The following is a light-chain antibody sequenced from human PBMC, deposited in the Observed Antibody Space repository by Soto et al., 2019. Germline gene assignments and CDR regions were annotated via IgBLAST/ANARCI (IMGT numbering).Light chain of an antibody. CDR3: QQYGDSTWT. Sequence: EIVMTQSPDTLSVSPGERATLSCRASQNVNKNLAWYQQKPGQAPRLLIYGASSRATGIPDRFSVSGSGTDFTLTISRLENEDFAVYYCQQYGDSTWTFCQGTKVDIK. CDR1: QNVNKN. CDR2: GAS. V-gene: IGKV3-20*01. J-gene: IGKJ1*01.